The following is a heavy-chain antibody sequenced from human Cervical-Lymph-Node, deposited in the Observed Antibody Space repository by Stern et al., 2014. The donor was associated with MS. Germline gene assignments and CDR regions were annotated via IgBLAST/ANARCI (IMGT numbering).Heavy chain of an antibody. CDR2: ISTYSGDT. J-gene: IGHJ2*01. CDR1: GYTFFNYG. CDR3: ARGQTYWYFDL. Sequence: QVQLEQSGAEVKKPGASVKVSCKASGYTFFNYGISWVRQAPGQGLEWMGWISTYSGDTDFAQKFQVRVTMTTDTSTSTAYMDLRSLISDDTAVYYCARGQTYWYFDLWGRGTLVTVSS. V-gene: IGHV1-18*01.